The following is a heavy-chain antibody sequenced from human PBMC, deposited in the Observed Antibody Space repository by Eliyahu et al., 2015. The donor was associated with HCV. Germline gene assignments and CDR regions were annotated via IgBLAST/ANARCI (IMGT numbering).Heavy chain of an antibody. J-gene: IGHJ3*02. V-gene: IGHV3-23*01. CDR1: GFTFSSYA. Sequence: EVQLLESGGGLVQPGGSLRLSCAASGFTFSSYAMXWVRQAPGKGLGWVSAITPSGGSTYYADSVKGRFTISRGNSKNTLYLQMNSLRAEDTAIYYCAKVDLVSTAITGLYDAFDIWGQGTMVTVSS. D-gene: IGHD2-21*02. CDR3: AKVDLVSTAITGLYDAFDI. CDR2: ITPSGGST.